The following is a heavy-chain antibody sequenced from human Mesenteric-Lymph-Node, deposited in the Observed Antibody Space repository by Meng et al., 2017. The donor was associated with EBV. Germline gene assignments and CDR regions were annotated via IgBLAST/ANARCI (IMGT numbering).Heavy chain of an antibody. D-gene: IGHD6-19*01. CDR3: ARGTVAGDHFDY. J-gene: IGHJ4*02. CDR1: GSSSSDCNS. Sequence: VHGSSSSDCNSWRRVRQGAGKGRELSGDIYHSGSTNYNPSLKSRAIISVNKSKTQFSLKLSSVTADDTIVYYFARGTVAGDHFDYWAQGTLVTVSS. CDR2: IYHSGST. V-gene: IGHV4-4*02.